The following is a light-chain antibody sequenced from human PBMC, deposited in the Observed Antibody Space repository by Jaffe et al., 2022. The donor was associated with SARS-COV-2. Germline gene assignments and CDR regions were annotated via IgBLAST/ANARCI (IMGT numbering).Light chain of an antibody. CDR2: SDN. Sequence: QSVLTQPPSASGTPGQRVTISCSGSSSNIGANTVNWYQQFPGTAPKLLISSDNQRPSGVPDRFSGSKSGTSASLAISGLQSEDEADYYCAAWDDSLNGLYVFGTGTKVTVL. J-gene: IGLJ1*01. CDR1: SSNIGANT. CDR3: AAWDDSLNGLYV. V-gene: IGLV1-44*01.